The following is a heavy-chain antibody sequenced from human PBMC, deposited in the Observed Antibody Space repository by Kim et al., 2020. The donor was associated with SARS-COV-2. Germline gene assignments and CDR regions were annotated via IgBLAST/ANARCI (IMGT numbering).Heavy chain of an antibody. CDR3: ARSRTYYYDSSGYFFDY. D-gene: IGHD3-22*01. J-gene: IGHJ4*02. Sequence: GASLKISCKGSGYSFTSYWIGWVRQMPGKGLEWMGIIYPGDSDTRYSPSFQGQVTISADKSISTAYLQWSSLKASDTAMYYCARSRTYYYDSSGYFFDYWGQGTLVTVSS. CDR2: IYPGDSDT. CDR1: GYSFTSYW. V-gene: IGHV5-51*01.